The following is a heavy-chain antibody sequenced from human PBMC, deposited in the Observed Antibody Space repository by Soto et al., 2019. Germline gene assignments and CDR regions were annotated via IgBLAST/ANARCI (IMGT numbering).Heavy chain of an antibody. CDR3: ARAPAYCVSAYFYYHYYMDF. Sequence: GGSLRLSCAASGFTFSSYWMSWVRQAPGKGLEWVANIKQDGSEKYYVDSVKGRFTISRDNAKNSLYLQMNSLRAEDTAVYYCARAPAYCVSAYFYYHYYMDFWGKGTTVTVSS. CDR2: IKQDGSEK. V-gene: IGHV3-7*01. CDR1: GFTFSSYW. J-gene: IGHJ6*03. D-gene: IGHD2-21*01.